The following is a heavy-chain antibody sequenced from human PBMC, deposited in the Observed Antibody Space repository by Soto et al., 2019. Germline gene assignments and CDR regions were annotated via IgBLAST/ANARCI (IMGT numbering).Heavy chain of an antibody. CDR3: AISQDRGGRTTFIY. CDR2: INWKSDI. V-gene: IGHV3-9*01. CDR1: GFTFDDNA. D-gene: IGHD3-16*01. Sequence: GGSPRLSCAVSGFTFDDNAMHWVRQAPEKGLEWVSGINWKSDIGYADSVKGRFTISRDNAENSLYLQMNSLRAEDTPLYYCAISQDRGGRTTFIYWGQGTQVTVSS. J-gene: IGHJ4*02.